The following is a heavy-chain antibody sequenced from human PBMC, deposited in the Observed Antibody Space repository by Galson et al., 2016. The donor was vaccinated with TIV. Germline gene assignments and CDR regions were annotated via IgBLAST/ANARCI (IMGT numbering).Heavy chain of an antibody. CDR3: AKERDWGVAEFDV. D-gene: IGHD3-16*01. CDR1: GYRFIGYY. CDR2: IDPGNGDT. Sequence: SVKVSCKASGYRFIGYYIHWVRQAPGRGPEWMGCIDPGNGDTKYAQIFQGSVTLTWDTSGITAYMELTSLRSDDTAVSFCAKERDWGVAEFDVWGHGTPVSVSS. J-gene: IGHJ4*01. V-gene: IGHV1-2*02.